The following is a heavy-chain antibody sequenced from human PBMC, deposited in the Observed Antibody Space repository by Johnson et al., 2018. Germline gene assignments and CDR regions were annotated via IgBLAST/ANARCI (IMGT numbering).Heavy chain of an antibody. D-gene: IGHD6-13*01. Sequence: VQLVQAGGGFVEPGGSLGISCAASGFTFSSYAISWVRQAPGTGLGWVSAICGSGVSTYEVDPVKGRVTISRDNSKKTHYLQMNSLRAEDTAVYHCAKVLSSSWYEYYYYYGMDVWGQGTTVTVSS. CDR3: AKVLSSSWYEYYYYYGMDV. CDR1: GFTFSSYA. CDR2: ICGSGVST. J-gene: IGHJ6*02. V-gene: IGHV3-23*04.